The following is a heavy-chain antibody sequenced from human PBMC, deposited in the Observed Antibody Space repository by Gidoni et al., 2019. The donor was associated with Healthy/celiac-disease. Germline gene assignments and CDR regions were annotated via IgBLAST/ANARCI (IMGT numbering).Heavy chain of an antibody. CDR1: GGSISSYY. Sequence: QVQLQESGPGLVKPSETLSLTCTVSGGSISSYYWSWLRQPPGKGLEWIGYIYYSGSTNYNPSRKSRVTISVDTSKNQFSLKLSSVTAADTAVYYCARDGSSSSTFDPWGQGTLVTVSS. D-gene: IGHD6-13*01. CDR2: IYYSGST. CDR3: ARDGSSSSTFDP. J-gene: IGHJ5*02. V-gene: IGHV4-59*01.